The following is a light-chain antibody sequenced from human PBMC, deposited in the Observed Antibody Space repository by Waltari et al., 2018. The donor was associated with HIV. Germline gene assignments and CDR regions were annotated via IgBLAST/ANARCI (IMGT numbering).Light chain of an antibody. V-gene: IGLV1-47*01. CDR3: ATWNDSLSGYV. CDR1: SSNIGRNF. CDR2: RNN. Sequence: QSVLTQPPSASGTPGQRVTISCSGSSSNIGRNFVYWYQQLPGTAPKLLIYRNNQRPVGVPDRFAGSKSGTSASLAISGLRSEDEADYYCATWNDSLSGYVFGTGTKVTV. J-gene: IGLJ1*01.